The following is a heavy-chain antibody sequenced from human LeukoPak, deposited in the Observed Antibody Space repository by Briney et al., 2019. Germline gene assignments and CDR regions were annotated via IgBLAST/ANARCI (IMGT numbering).Heavy chain of an antibody. CDR3: ATTPPGGYSSGWSPTYFDY. V-gene: IGHV5-51*01. Sequence: GESLKISCKGSGYSFTSYWIGWVRQMPGKGLEWMGIIYPGDSDTRYSPSFQGQVTISADKSISTAYLQWSSLKASDTAMYYCATTPPGGYSSGWSPTYFDYWGQGTLVTVSS. CDR1: GYSFTSYW. CDR2: IYPGDSDT. J-gene: IGHJ4*02. D-gene: IGHD6-19*01.